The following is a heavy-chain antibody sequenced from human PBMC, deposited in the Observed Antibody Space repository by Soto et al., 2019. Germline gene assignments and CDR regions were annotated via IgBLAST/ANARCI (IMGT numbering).Heavy chain of an antibody. D-gene: IGHD3-3*01. CDR1: GYTFTSYY. Sequence: GPSVKVSCKASGYTFTSYYMHWVRQAPGQGLEWMGIINPSGGSTSYAQKFQGRVTMTRDTSTSTVYMELSSLRSEDTAVYYCARAHYDFWSGYYTAYYYGMDVWGQGTTVTVSS. J-gene: IGHJ6*02. CDR3: ARAHYDFWSGYYTAYYYGMDV. V-gene: IGHV1-46*01. CDR2: INPSGGST.